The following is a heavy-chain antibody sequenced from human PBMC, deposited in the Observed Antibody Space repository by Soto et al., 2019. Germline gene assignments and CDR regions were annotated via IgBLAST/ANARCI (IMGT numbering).Heavy chain of an antibody. J-gene: IGHJ5*02. CDR2: INHSGST. V-gene: IGHV4-34*01. CDR3: ARGQGKGYCTNGVCYRPYNWFDP. Sequence: PSETLSLTCAVYGGSFSGYYWSWIRQPPGKGLEWIGEINHSGSTNYNPSLKSRVTISVDTSKNQFSMKLSTVTAADTAVYYCARGQGKGYCTNGVCYRPYNWFDPWGQGTLVTVSS. CDR1: GGSFSGYY. D-gene: IGHD2-8*01.